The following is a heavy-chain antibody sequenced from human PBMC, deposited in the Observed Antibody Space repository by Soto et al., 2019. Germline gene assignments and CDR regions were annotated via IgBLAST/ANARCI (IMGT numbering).Heavy chain of an antibody. J-gene: IGHJ4*02. CDR2: IDPSDSYT. CDR1: GYSFTSYW. D-gene: IGHD6-13*01. V-gene: IGHV5-10-1*01. CDR3: ARFQAAAGDNDLTFDY. Sequence: HGESLKISCKGSGYSFTSYWISRVRQMPGKGLEWMGRIDPSDSYTNYSPSFQGHVTISADKSISTAYLQWSSLKASDTAMYYCARFQAAAGDNDLTFDYWGQGTPVTVSS.